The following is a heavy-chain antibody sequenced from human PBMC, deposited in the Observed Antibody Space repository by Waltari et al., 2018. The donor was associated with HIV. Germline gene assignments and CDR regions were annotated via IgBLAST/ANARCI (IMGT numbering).Heavy chain of an antibody. D-gene: IGHD6-13*01. J-gene: IGHJ6*02. CDR2: INTDGSSK. Sequence: EVQLVQSGGGLLQPGGSLRLSCAASGFTFASYWMHWVGQAPGKGLEWVSRINTDGSSKTFADSVEGRFTISRDNAKNTLYLQMNSLRVEDTAVYYCAIVSSWYSPNMDVWGQGTTVTVS. CDR3: AIVSSWYSPNMDV. CDR1: GFTFASYW. V-gene: IGHV3-74*03.